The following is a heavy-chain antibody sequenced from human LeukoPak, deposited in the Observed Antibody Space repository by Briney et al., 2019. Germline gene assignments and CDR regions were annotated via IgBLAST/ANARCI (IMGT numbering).Heavy chain of an antibody. CDR2: VSKSCSYI. CDR1: GFTLRTYS. D-gene: IGHD3-10*01. V-gene: IGHV3-21*01. J-gene: IGHJ4*02. Sequence: GGSLRLSCAASGFTLRTYSMNWVRQAPGKGLEWIASVSKSCSYIYYADSVRGRFTISRDNANNSLYLQMNSLRAEDTAVYYCAKGSGVHYWGQGTLVIVSS. CDR3: AKGSGVHY.